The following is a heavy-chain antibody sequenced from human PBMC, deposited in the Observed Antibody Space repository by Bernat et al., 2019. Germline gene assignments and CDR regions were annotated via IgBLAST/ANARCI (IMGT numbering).Heavy chain of an antibody. Sequence: QVQLQESGPGLVKPSETLSLTCTVSGGSVSSGSYYWSWIRQPPGKGLEWIGYIYYSGSTNYNPSLKSRVTISVDTSKNQFSLKLSSVTAADTAVYYCARATEAAYGDYGRSTVEWGLEYWGQGTLVTVSS. J-gene: IGHJ4*02. V-gene: IGHV4-61*01. D-gene: IGHD4-17*01. CDR2: IYYSGST. CDR3: ARATEAAYGDYGRSTVEWGLEY. CDR1: GGSVSSGSYY.